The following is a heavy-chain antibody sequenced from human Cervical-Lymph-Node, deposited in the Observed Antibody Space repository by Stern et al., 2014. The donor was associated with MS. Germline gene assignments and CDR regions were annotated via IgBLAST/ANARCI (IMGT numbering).Heavy chain of an antibody. CDR3: ARDPSRDGQIDY. Sequence: QVQLVQSGAEVKKPGASVKVSCKASGYTFTSYAMHWVRQAPGQRLEWMGWINAGNGNTKYSQKFQGRVTITRDTSASTAYMELSSLRSEDTAVYYCARDPSRDGQIDYWGQGTLVTVSS. D-gene: IGHD5-24*01. CDR2: INAGNGNT. J-gene: IGHJ4*02. V-gene: IGHV1-3*01. CDR1: GYTFTSYA.